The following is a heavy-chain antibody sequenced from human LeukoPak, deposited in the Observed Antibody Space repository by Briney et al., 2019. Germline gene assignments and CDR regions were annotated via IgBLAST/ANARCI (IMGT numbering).Heavy chain of an antibody. CDR1: GGSISSSSHY. V-gene: IGHV4-39*02. CDR2: VYYNGDT. D-gene: IGHD6-13*01. J-gene: IGHJ5*01. CDR3: ARDRGGAAAGNRFDS. Sequence: SETLSLTCTVSGGSISSSSHYWAWIRRPPGKGLEWIRSVYYNGDTDYSPSLKSPVTISVDTSKNQFSLRLSSVTAADTAVYYCARDRGGAAAGNRFDSWGQGTLVIVSS.